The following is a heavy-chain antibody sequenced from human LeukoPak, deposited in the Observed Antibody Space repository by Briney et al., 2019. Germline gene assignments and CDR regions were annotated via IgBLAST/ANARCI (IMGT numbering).Heavy chain of an antibody. V-gene: IGHV3-30*02. J-gene: IGHJ4*02. Sequence: PGGSLRLSCAASGFTFSSYDMHWVRQAPGKGLEWVTFIRYDGSNKYYADSVKGRFTISRDNSKNTLYLQMNSLRAEDTAVYYCAKDSSVYYYDSRSLDYWGQGTLVTVSS. CDR2: IRYDGSNK. CDR1: GFTFSSYD. D-gene: IGHD3-22*01. CDR3: AKDSSVYYYDSRSLDY.